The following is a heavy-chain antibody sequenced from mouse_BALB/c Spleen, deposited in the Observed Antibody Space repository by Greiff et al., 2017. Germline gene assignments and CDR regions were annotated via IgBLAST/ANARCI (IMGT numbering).Heavy chain of an antibody. CDR1: GFSLTSYG. J-gene: IGHJ4*01. CDR3: ARDGGGYYAMDY. V-gene: IGHV2-9*02. Sequence: VKLMESGPGLVAPSQSLSITCTVSGFSLTSYGVHWVRQPPGKGLEWLGVIWAGGSTNYNSALMSRLSISKDNSKSQVFLKMNSLQTDDTAMYYCARDGGGYYAMDYWGQGTSVTVSS. CDR2: IWAGGST.